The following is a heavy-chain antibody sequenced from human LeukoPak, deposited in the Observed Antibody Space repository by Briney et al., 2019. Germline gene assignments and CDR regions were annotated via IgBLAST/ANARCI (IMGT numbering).Heavy chain of an antibody. CDR3: AREGVVPAASNYYYYYMDV. D-gene: IGHD2-2*01. J-gene: IGHJ6*03. CDR2: ISSSGST. CDR1: GDSISSGDYY. Sequence: PSETLSLTCTVSGDSISSGDYYWSWIRQPAGKGLEWIGRISSSGSTNYNPSLKSRVTMSVDTSKNQFSLKLSSVTAADTALYYCAREGVVPAASNYYYYYMDVWGRGTTVTISS. V-gene: IGHV4-61*02.